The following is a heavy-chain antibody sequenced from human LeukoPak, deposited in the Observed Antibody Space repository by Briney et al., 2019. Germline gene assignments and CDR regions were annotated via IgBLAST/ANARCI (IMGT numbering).Heavy chain of an antibody. Sequence: PGRSLRLSCAASGFTFSSYGMHWVRQAPGKGLEWVAVISYDGSNKYYADSVKGRFTISRDNSKNTLYLQMNGLRAEDTAVYYCAKDRWELLLMDYWGQGTLVTVSS. D-gene: IGHD1-26*01. CDR1: GFTFSSYG. J-gene: IGHJ4*02. CDR3: AKDRWELLLMDY. V-gene: IGHV3-30*18. CDR2: ISYDGSNK.